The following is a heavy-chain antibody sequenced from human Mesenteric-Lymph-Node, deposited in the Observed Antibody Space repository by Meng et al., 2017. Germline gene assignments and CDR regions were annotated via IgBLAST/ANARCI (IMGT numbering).Heavy chain of an antibody. CDR3: ARDRGPGPPLRYLHSTFDY. J-gene: IGHJ4*02. V-gene: IGHV3-21*01. CDR2: ISSGSSYI. Sequence: ESLKISCAASGFTFSSHSMNWVRQAPGKGLEWVSSISSGSSYIYYAGSVKGRFTIPRDNAKNSLYLRMNNLRAEDKAVYYCARDRGPGPPLRYLHSTFDYWGQGTLVTVSS. D-gene: IGHD3-9*01. CDR1: GFTFSSHS.